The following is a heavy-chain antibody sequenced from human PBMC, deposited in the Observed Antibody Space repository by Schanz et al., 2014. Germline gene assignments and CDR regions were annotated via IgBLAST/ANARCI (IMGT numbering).Heavy chain of an antibody. CDR1: GFSFSSYA. CDR3: ARIGGSVFDY. V-gene: IGHV3-23*04. J-gene: IGHJ4*02. CDR2: MNESHSTI. Sequence: EVQLVESGGGLVQPGGSLRLSCAASGFSFSSYAMGWVRQARGKGLEWVSAMNESHSTIYYADSVRGRFTISRDNFKGALYLQMSSLRAEDTAVYYCARIGGSVFDYWAQGTLVNVSS. D-gene: IGHD3-10*01.